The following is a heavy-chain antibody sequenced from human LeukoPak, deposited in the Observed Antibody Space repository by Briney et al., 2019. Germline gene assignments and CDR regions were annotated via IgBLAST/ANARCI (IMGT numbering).Heavy chain of an antibody. D-gene: IGHD4-17*01. J-gene: IGHJ6*03. CDR1: GFTFSNYA. Sequence: GGSLRLSCAASGFTFSNYAMNWVRQAPGKGLEWVSSISGSSTDIYYADSVKGRFTISRDNAKNSLYLQMNSLRAEDTAVYYCAREITTDYGDYVAYYYYMDVWGKGTTVTVSS. CDR2: ISGSSTDI. V-gene: IGHV3-21*01. CDR3: AREITTDYGDYVAYYYYMDV.